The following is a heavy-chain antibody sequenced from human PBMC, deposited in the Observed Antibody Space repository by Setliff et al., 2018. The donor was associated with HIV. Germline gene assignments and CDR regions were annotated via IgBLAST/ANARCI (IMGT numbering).Heavy chain of an antibody. V-gene: IGHV4-61*02. CDR3: ARAAAGNTGPFDL. CDR2: IYTSGST. Sequence: PSETLSLTCTVSGGSISSGSYYWSWIRQPAGKGLEWIGRIYTSGSTNYNPSLQSRVTISVDTSKNLFSLRLSSVTASDTAVYYCARAAAGNTGPFDLWGQGSPVTVSS. CDR1: GGSISSGSYY. J-gene: IGHJ4*02. D-gene: IGHD4-17*01.